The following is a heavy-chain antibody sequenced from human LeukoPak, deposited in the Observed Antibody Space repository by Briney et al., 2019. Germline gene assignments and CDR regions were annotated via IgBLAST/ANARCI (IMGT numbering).Heavy chain of an antibody. V-gene: IGHV3-23*01. J-gene: IGHJ4*02. CDR2: ISGSGGST. Sequence: GGSLRLSCAAAGVTFSSYAMGWVRQAPGKGLEWVSAISGSGGSTYYADSVKGRFTISRDNSKNTLYLQMNSLRAEDTAVYYCAKEDYSNYVYDYWGQGTLVTVSS. D-gene: IGHD4-11*01. CDR1: GVTFSSYA. CDR3: AKEDYSNYVYDY.